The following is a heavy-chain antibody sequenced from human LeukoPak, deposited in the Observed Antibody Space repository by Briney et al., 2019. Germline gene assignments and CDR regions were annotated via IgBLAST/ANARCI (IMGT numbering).Heavy chain of an antibody. D-gene: IGHD3-10*01. Sequence: ASVKVSCKASGYTFTSYGISWVRQAPGQGLEWMGWISAYNGNTNYAQKLQGRVTMTTDTSTSTAYMELRSLRSDDTAVYYCATDKPDRAYNSGSYYPDYWGQGTLVTVSS. CDR2: ISAYNGNT. CDR3: ATDKPDRAYNSGSYYPDY. V-gene: IGHV1-18*01. J-gene: IGHJ4*02. CDR1: GYTFTSYG.